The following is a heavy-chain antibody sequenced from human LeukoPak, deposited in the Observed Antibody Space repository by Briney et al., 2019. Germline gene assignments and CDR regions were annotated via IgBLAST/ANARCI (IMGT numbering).Heavy chain of an antibody. J-gene: IGHJ5*02. CDR3: AREEYYYDSSGYHNWFDP. Sequence: ASLKVSCKASGYTFTNYYIHWVRQAPGQGLEWMGWINPSTGGTDYAQKFQGRVTITRDTSASTAYTELSSLRSEDMAVYYCAREEYYYDSSGYHNWFDPWGQGTLVTVSS. CDR1: GYTFTNYY. D-gene: IGHD3-22*01. CDR2: INPSTGGT. V-gene: IGHV1-2*02.